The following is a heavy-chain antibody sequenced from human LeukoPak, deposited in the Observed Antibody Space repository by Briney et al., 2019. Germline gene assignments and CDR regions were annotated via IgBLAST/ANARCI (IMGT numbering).Heavy chain of an antibody. Sequence: ESGPTLMNPTETLTLTCTVSGFSLSNARMGVSWIRQPPGKALEWLAHIFSNDEKSYSTSLKSRLTISKDTPKSQVVLTMTNMDPVDTATYYCARQGEIAVAGGYNWFDPWGQGTLVTVSS. CDR2: IFSNDEK. V-gene: IGHV2-26*01. J-gene: IGHJ5*02. D-gene: IGHD6-19*01. CDR3: ARQGEIAVAGGYNWFDP. CDR1: GFSLSNARMG.